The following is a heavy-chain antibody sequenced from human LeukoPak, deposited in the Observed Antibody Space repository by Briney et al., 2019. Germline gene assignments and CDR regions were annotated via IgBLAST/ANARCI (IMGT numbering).Heavy chain of an antibody. Sequence: SETLSLTCSVSDDSITMYYWTWIRQPPGKGLEWIGYVDHTGSTNFNPSLNGRVSISRDTTKNLFSLKLSSVTAADTAVYYCARDLSGSLQNWGQGTLVTVSS. CDR1: DDSITMYY. CDR2: VDHTGST. J-gene: IGHJ4*02. CDR3: ARDLSGSLQN. D-gene: IGHD1-26*01. V-gene: IGHV4-59*01.